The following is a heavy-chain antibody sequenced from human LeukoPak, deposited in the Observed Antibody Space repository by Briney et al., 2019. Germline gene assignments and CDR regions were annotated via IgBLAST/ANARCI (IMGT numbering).Heavy chain of an antibody. CDR2: IYSGGST. D-gene: IGHD3-22*01. J-gene: IGHJ4*02. Sequence: GGSLRLSCAASGFTVSSNYMSWVRQAPGKGLEWVSVIYSGGSTYCADSVKGRFTISRDNSKNTLYLQMNSLRAEDTAVYYCAKDYYDSSGYYYVPGYWGQGTLVTVSS. CDR3: AKDYYDSSGYYYVPGY. CDR1: GFTVSSNY. V-gene: IGHV3-66*01.